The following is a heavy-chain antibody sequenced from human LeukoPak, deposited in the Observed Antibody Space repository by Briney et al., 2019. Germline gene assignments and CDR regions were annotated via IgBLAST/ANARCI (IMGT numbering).Heavy chain of an antibody. CDR1: GYTFTGYY. CDR3: ARGVAVAGLVYYYYMDV. J-gene: IGHJ6*03. CDR2: INPNSGGT. D-gene: IGHD6-19*01. V-gene: IGHV1-2*02. Sequence: ASVKVSCKASGYTFTGYYMHWVRQAPGQGLEWMGWINPNSGGTNYAQKFQGRVTMTRDTSISTAYMELSRLRSDDTAVYYCARGVAVAGLVYYYYMDVWGKGTTVTVSS.